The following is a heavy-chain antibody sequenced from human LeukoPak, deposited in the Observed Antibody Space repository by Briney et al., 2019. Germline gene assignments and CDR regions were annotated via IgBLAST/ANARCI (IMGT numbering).Heavy chain of an antibody. Sequence: GRSLRLSCTASGFTFGDYGLSWVRQVPGKGLEWVGFVRSKLYGGTTEYAASVKGRFTVSRDDSNNIAYLQMNSLTTENTAVCYCSRGLTSVGKKYWFDYWGQGTLVTVSS. CDR3: SRGLTSVGKKYWFDY. CDR2: VRSKLYGGTT. CDR1: GFTFGDYG. D-gene: IGHD2-8*02. V-gene: IGHV3-49*04. J-gene: IGHJ4*02.